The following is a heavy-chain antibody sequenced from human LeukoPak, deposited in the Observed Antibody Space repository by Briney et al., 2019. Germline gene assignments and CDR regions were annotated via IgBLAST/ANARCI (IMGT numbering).Heavy chain of an antibody. CDR2: ISAYNGNT. V-gene: IGHV1-18*01. CDR3: AIKWELPDLDAFDI. Sequence: SVKVSCKASGYTFTSYGISWVRQAPGQGLEWMGWISAYNGNTNYAQKLQGRVTMTTDTSTSTAYMELRSLRSDDTAVYYCAIKWELPDLDAFDIWGQGTMVTVSS. D-gene: IGHD1-26*01. J-gene: IGHJ3*02. CDR1: GYTFTSYG.